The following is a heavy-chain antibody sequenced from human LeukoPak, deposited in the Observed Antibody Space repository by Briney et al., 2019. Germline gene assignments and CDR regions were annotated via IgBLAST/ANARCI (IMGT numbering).Heavy chain of an antibody. CDR2: INHSGST. CDR1: GGSFSGYY. D-gene: IGHD3-10*01. CDR3: ARDRVGRRGSGSYYFDY. J-gene: IGHJ4*02. Sequence: PSETLSLTCAVYGGSFSGYYWSWIRQPPGKGLEWIGEINHSGSTNYNPSLKSRVTISVDTSKNQFSLKLSSVTAADTAVYYCARDRVGRRGSGSYYFDYWGQRTLGTVSS. V-gene: IGHV4-34*01.